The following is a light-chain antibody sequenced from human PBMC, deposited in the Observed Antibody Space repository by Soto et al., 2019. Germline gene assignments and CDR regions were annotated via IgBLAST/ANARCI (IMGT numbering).Light chain of an antibody. CDR2: AAS. CDR3: QQLNSYPPEFT. CDR1: QGISSY. V-gene: IGKV1-9*01. J-gene: IGKJ3*01. Sequence: IQLTQSPSSLFASVGDRVTITCRASQGISSYLAWYQQKPGKAPKLLIYAASTLQSGVPSRFSGSGSGTDFTLTISSLQPENFATYYCQQLNSYPPEFTFGPGTKVDIK.